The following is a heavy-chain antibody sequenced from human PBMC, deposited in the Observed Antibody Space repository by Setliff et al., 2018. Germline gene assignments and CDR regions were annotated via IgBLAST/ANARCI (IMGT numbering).Heavy chain of an antibody. CDR2: IKSKTDGGTT. CDR3: AKLVPQVISSDP. V-gene: IGHV3-15*01. CDR1: GVTVSDAW. D-gene: IGHD3-10*01. Sequence: GGSLRLSCAASGVTVSDAWMGWVRQTPGKGLDWVGRIKSKTDGGTTDYAAPVKGRFTISRDDSKNTLYLQMNSLKTEDTAVYYCAKLVPQVISSDPWGQGTLVTVSS. J-gene: IGHJ5*02.